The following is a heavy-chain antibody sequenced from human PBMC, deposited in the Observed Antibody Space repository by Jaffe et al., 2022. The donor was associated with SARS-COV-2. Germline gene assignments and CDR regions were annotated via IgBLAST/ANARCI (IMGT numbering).Heavy chain of an antibody. CDR1: GFSFSKHA. V-gene: IGHV3-30*04. CDR3: ARDLIDGDFVWGDLDS. D-gene: IGHD4-17*01. J-gene: IGHJ4*02. CDR2: ISNDGSNK. Sequence: QVQLVESGGGVVQPGKSLRLSCAASGFSFSKHAMHWVRQAPGKGLEWVAVISNDGSNKYYADSVKGRFTISRDNSENTLYLQMNSLRPEDTAMFFCARDLIDGDFVWGDLDSWGQGTLVTVSS.